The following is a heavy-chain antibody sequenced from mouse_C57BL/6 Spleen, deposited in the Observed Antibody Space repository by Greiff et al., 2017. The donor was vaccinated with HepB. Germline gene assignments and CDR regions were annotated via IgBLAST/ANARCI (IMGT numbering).Heavy chain of an antibody. CDR2: ISDGGSYT. V-gene: IGHV5-4*03. CDR1: GFTFSSYA. Sequence: DVKLVESGGGLVKPGGSLKLSCAASGFTFSSYAMSWVRQTPEKRLEWVATISDGGSYTYYPDNVKGRFTISRDNAKNNLYLQMSHLKSEDTAMYYCARGLSNFDYWGQGTTLTVSS. J-gene: IGHJ2*01. D-gene: IGHD3-1*01. CDR3: ARGLSNFDY.